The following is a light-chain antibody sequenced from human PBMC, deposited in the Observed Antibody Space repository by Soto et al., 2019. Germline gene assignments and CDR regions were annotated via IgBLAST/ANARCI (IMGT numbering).Light chain of an antibody. J-gene: IGKJ1*01. CDR1: QSGSSSY. Sequence: SVLTQSPGTLSFSTGERATLSRSASQSGSSSYLAWYQQKPGPAPRLLNYGASSRATGIPARFSGSGSGTDFILAISSLEPDDFAVYYCQKYGNFWTFGRGTKVDI. CDR3: QKYGNFWT. CDR2: GAS. V-gene: IGKV3-20*01.